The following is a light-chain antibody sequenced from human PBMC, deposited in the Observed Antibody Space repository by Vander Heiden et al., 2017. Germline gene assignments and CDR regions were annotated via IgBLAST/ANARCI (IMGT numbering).Light chain of an antibody. CDR2: APS. Sequence: IQITQSPSSLSASVVDRVTITCQARQDISSHLHWCPQKPGKAPKPLHDAPSNSETGAATRFRGSGCGTDITFTISSLQPEDIETYYYQQYDNRPRVTFGPGTKVEIK. CDR1: QDISSH. CDR3: QQYDNRPRVT. J-gene: IGKJ3*01. V-gene: IGKV1-33*01.